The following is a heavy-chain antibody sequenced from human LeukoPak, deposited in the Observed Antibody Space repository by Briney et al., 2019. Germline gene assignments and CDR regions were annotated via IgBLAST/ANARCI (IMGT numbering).Heavy chain of an antibody. J-gene: IGHJ4*02. Sequence: ASVKVSCKASGYTFTGYYMHWVRQAHGQGLEWMGRVNLNSGGTNYAQNFQGRVTMTRDTSISTAYMELSRLTSDDTAVYYCAKDERVDWYYFDYWGQGTLVTVSS. D-gene: IGHD3-9*01. CDR2: VNLNSGGT. CDR3: AKDERVDWYYFDY. CDR1: GYTFTGYY. V-gene: IGHV1-2*06.